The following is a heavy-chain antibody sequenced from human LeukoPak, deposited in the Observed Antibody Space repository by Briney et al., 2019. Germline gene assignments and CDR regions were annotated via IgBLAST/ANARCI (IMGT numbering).Heavy chain of an antibody. Sequence: SGGSLRLSCAASGFTFSNAWLIWVRQAPGKGLEWVGRIKSKTDGGTTDYAAPVKGRFTISRDDSKNTLYLQMNSLKTEDTAVYYCTTEYYYDSSGYYYKGYWGQGTLVTVSS. D-gene: IGHD3-22*01. J-gene: IGHJ4*02. CDR2: IKSKTDGGTT. CDR3: TTEYYYDSSGYYYKGY. CDR1: GFTFSNAW. V-gene: IGHV3-15*01.